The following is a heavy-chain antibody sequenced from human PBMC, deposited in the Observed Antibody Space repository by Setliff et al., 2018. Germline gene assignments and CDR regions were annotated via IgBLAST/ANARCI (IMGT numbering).Heavy chain of an antibody. CDR2: IWFDGGNE. V-gene: IGHV3-33*03. J-gene: IGHJ4*02. CDR1: RFTFRNYG. D-gene: IGHD2-15*01. CDR3: AKDQGTGYCSGGSCYLFEH. Sequence: GGSLRLSCAASRFTFRNYGMHWVRQAPGKGPEWVAVIWFDGGNEFYADSVRGRFTISRDNSKNMLYLQMDSLRVEDTAVYYCAKDQGTGYCSGGSCYLFEHWGQGVQVTVSS.